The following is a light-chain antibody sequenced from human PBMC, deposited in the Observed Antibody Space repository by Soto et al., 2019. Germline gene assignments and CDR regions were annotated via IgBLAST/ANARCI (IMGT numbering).Light chain of an antibody. CDR2: DAS. CDR3: QQYHTYPS. J-gene: IGKJ4*01. V-gene: IGKV1-5*01. Sequence: DIQMTQSPSTLSASVGDRVTITCRASQSISSWLAWYQQKPGKAPKLLIYDASSLESGVPSRFSGSGSGTDFTLTISSLQPDDFATYYCQQYHTYPSFGGGTKVEIK. CDR1: QSISSW.